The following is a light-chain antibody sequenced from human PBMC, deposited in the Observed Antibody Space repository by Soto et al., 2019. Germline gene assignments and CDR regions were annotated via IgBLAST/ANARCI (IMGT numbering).Light chain of an antibody. Sequence: QSVLPQPASVSGSPGQSITISCTGTSSDVGAYNYVSWYQQHPGKVPKLMIYDVSDRPSGVSNRFSGSKSGNTASLTISGLQAEDEADYYCSSFTRSNSYVFGTGTQLTVL. CDR2: DVS. V-gene: IGLV2-14*03. CDR1: SSDVGAYNY. CDR3: SSFTRSNSYV. J-gene: IGLJ1*01.